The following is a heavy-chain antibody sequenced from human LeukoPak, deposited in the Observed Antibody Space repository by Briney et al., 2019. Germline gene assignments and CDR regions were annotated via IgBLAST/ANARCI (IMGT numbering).Heavy chain of an antibody. CDR1: GFTFSSYG. V-gene: IGHV3-33*01. J-gene: IGHJ4*02. D-gene: IGHD3-22*01. Sequence: GGSLRLSCAASGFTFSSYGMHWVRQAPGKGLEWVAVIWYDGSDKYYAGSVKGRFTISRDNSKNTLYLQMNSLRAEDTAVYYCARDGASYYDSSGYYLFDYWGQGTLVTVSS. CDR3: ARDGASYYDSSGYYLFDY. CDR2: IWYDGSDK.